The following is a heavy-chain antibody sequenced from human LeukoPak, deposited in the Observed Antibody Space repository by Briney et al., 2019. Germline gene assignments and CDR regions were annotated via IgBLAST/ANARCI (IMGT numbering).Heavy chain of an antibody. CDR2: INHSGST. CDR1: GGSFSAHY. D-gene: IGHD1-7*01. CDR3: ARGRIGTTRRDAFDI. V-gene: IGHV4-34*01. Sequence: SETLSLTCAVYGGSFSAHYWSWIRQPPGKGLEWIGEINHSGSTNYNPSLKSRVTISVDTSKNQFSLKLSSVTAAGTAVYYCARGRIGTTRRDAFDIWGQGTMVTVSS. J-gene: IGHJ3*02.